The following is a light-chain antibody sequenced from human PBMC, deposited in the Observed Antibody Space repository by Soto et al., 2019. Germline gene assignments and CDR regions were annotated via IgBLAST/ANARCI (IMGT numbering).Light chain of an antibody. CDR1: SSDVGGYHY. CDR3: SSYTTSSSLA. V-gene: IGLV2-14*01. J-gene: IGLJ3*02. CDR2: EVN. Sequence: QSALTQPASVSGSPGQSITISCTGTSSDVGGYHYVSWYQQHPGKAPKLIIYEVNNRPSGVSNRFSGSKSGNTASLIISGLQAEDEADYYCSSYTTSSSLAFGGGTKVTVL.